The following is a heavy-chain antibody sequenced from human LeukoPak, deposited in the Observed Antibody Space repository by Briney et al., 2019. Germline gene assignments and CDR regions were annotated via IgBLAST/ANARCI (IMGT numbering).Heavy chain of an antibody. CDR1: GGSVRSSTW. CDR2: IYYNGTA. CDR3: ARTFFYGAGTFHHAFDV. J-gene: IGHJ3*01. D-gene: IGHD3-10*01. V-gene: IGHV4-4*02. Sequence: SETRSLTCTVSGGSVRSSTWWTWVGQSPGEGLEWIGDIYYNGTANYNPSLTSRVTMSVDKSKDQFSLSLRSLTAADTALYLCARTFFYGAGTFHHAFDVWGQGTVVIVSS.